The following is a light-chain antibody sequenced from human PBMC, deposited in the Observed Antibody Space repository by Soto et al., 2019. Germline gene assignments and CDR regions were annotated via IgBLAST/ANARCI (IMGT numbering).Light chain of an antibody. J-gene: IGKJ1*01. CDR3: QQYNSYSWT. V-gene: IGKV1-5*01. Sequence: IPMTQSPSTLSASVGERVTITCRASQSVSGWLAWYQQKPGKAPKVLIYDVSILESGVPSRFSGSGSGTEFTLTISGLQPDDFATYYCQQYNSYSWTLGQGTEVDI. CDR2: DVS. CDR1: QSVSGW.